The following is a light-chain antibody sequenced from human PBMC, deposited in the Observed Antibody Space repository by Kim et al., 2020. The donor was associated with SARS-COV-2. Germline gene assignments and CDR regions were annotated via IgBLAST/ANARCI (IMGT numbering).Light chain of an antibody. CDR2: DVT. Sequence: ITISSTGTSSDVSDYNDVSWYQQHQGEAPKLMIYDVTIRPSGVSNSFSGSKSGNTASLTISGLQAEDEADYFCTSYTSSSTLHVVFGGGTQLTVL. CDR1: SSDVSDYND. CDR3: TSYTSSSTLHVV. J-gene: IGLJ2*01. V-gene: IGLV2-14*03.